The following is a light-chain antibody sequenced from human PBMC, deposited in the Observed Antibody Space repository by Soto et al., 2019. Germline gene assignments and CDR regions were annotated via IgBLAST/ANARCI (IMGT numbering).Light chain of an antibody. CDR3: QQYNSFAPT. Sequence: DIETTQSRPPQSASVEDRAITTCRARQSTTNPSDWYQQKPGKAPKLLIFAASSLQSGVPSRFSGRTSGPDFTLTISSLQPDALATYFRQQYNSFAPTVSGGTKVDNK. CDR1: QSTTNP. V-gene: IGKV1-39*01. CDR2: AAS. J-gene: IGKJ4*01.